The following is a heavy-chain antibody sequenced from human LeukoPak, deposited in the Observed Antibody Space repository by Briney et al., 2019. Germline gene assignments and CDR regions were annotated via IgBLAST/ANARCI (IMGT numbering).Heavy chain of an antibody. CDR2: IYTSGST. Sequence: SQTLSLTCTVSGGSISSGSYYWSWIRQLAGKGLEWIGRIYTSGSTNYNPSLKSRVTISVDTSKNQFSLKLSSVTAADTAVYYCARHADYGDYAFDYWGQGTLVTVSS. J-gene: IGHJ4*02. V-gene: IGHV4-61*02. D-gene: IGHD4-17*01. CDR3: ARHADYGDYAFDY. CDR1: GGSISSGSYY.